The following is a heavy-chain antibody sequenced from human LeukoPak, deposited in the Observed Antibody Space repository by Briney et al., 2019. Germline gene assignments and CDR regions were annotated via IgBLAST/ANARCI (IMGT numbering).Heavy chain of an antibody. D-gene: IGHD3-10*01. V-gene: IGHV1-69*04. Sequence: SVKVSCKASGGTFSSYAISWVRQAPGQGLEWMGRIIPILGIANYAQKFQGRVTITADKSTSTAYMELSSLRSEDTAVYYCAREIMVRGAYNRFEPWGQGTLVTVSS. CDR1: GGTFSSYA. CDR3: AREIMVRGAYNRFEP. J-gene: IGHJ5*02. CDR2: IIPILGIA.